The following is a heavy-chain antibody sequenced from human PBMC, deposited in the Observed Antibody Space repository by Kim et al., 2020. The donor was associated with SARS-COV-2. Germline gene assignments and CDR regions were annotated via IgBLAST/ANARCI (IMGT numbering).Heavy chain of an antibody. V-gene: IGHV4-59*01. J-gene: IGHJ2*01. CDR2: IYYSGST. D-gene: IGHD3-3*01. Sequence: SETLSLTCTVSGGSISSYYWSWIRQPPGKGLEWMGYIYYSGSTNYNPSLKSRVTISVDTSKNQFSLKLSRVTAADTAVYYCARDHREWLQYTANWYFDLWGRGTLVTVSS. CDR3: ARDHREWLQYTANWYFDL. CDR1: GGSISSYY.